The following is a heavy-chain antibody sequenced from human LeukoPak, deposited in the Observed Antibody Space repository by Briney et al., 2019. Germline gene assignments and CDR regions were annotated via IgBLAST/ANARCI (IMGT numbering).Heavy chain of an antibody. J-gene: IGHJ6*02. CDR3: ARGSGYGDYVSYYYYGMDV. Sequence: GGSLRLSCAASGFTFSSYWMHWVRQAPRKGLVWVSRINSDGSSTGYADSVKGRFAISRDNAKNTLYLQMNSLRAEDTAVYYCARGSGYGDYVSYYYYGMDVWGQGTTVTVSS. CDR1: GFTFSSYW. CDR2: INSDGSST. D-gene: IGHD4-17*01. V-gene: IGHV3-74*01.